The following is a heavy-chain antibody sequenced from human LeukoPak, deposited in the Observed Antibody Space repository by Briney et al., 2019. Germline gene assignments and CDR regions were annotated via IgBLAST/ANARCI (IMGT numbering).Heavy chain of an antibody. CDR1: GGTFSSYA. J-gene: IGHJ6*02. Sequence: ASVKVSCKASGGTFSSYAISWVRQAPGQGLEWMGWISAYNGNTNYAQKLQGRVTMTTDTSTSTAYMELRSLRSDDTAVYYCARDRSSRRYYYYGMDVWGQGTTVTVSS. D-gene: IGHD6-13*01. V-gene: IGHV1-18*01. CDR3: ARDRSSRRYYYYGMDV. CDR2: ISAYNGNT.